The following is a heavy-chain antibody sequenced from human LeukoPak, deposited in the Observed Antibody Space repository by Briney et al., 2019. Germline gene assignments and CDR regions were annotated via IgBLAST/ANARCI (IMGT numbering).Heavy chain of an antibody. J-gene: IGHJ4*02. Sequence: PGGSLRLSCAASGFTFSRNAMNWVRQAPGKGLEWVSFISSSSNYMSYADSVKGRFTISRDIAKNTLYLQMNSLRAEDTGVYYCAKDHYWSIDYWGRGTLVTVSS. CDR2: ISSSSNYM. V-gene: IGHV3-21*01. CDR1: GFTFSRNA. CDR3: AKDHYWSIDY. D-gene: IGHD3-3*01.